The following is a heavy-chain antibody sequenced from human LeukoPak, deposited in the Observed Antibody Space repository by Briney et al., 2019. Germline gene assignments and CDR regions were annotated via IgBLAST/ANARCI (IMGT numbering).Heavy chain of an antibody. J-gene: IGHJ4*02. Sequence: GGSLRLSCAASGFIFSDYYVTWLRQAPGKGLEWISYISETGTTIHYAASVKGRFTVSRDNTKNSLYLQMNSLRVEDTAVYYCARDAYYYSSDQWGRGTLVTVSP. CDR2: ISETGTTI. D-gene: IGHD3-10*01. CDR3: ARDAYYYSSDQ. V-gene: IGHV3-11*04. CDR1: GFIFSDYY.